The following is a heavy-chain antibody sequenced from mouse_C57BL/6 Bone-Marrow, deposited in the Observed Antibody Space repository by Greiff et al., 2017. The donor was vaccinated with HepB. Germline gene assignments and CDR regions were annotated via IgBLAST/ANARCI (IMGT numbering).Heavy chain of an antibody. CDR2: INPNNGGT. CDR1: GYTFTDYY. J-gene: IGHJ3*01. D-gene: IGHD1-1*01. Sequence: EAQLQQSGPELVKPGASVKISCKASGYTFTDYYMNWVKQSHGKSLEWIGDINPNNGGTSYNQKFKGKATLTVDKSSSTAYMELRSLTSEDSAVYYCAREGYYGSRKGFAYWGQGTLVTVSA. CDR3: AREGYYGSRKGFAY. V-gene: IGHV1-26*01.